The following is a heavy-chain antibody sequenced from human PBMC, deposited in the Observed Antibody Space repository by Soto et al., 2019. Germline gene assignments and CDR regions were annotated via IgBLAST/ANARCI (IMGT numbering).Heavy chain of an antibody. CDR2: ISAYNGNT. D-gene: IGHD4-4*01. J-gene: IGHJ5*02. CDR1: GYTFTSYG. Sequence: ASVKVSCKASGYTFTSYGISWVRQAPGQGLEWMGWISAYNGNTNYAQKLQGRVTMTTDTSTSTAYMELRSLRSDDTAVYYCARAVLTTVTTEWFDPWGQGTLVTVSS. V-gene: IGHV1-18*01. CDR3: ARAVLTTVTTEWFDP.